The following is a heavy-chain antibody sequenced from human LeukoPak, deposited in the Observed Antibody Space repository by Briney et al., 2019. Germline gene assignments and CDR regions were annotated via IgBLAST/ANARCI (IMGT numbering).Heavy chain of an antibody. D-gene: IGHD6-19*01. V-gene: IGHV3-23*01. CDR1: GFTFSSYA. J-gene: IGHJ4*02. Sequence: PGGSLRLSCAASGFTFSSYAMSWVRQAPGEGLEWVSAISGSGGSIYFADSVKGRFTISRDNFKNTVYLEVNSLRAEDTAVYYCAKDGYSSGWYATYYFDYWGQGTLVTVSS. CDR2: ISGSGGSI. CDR3: AKDGYSSGWYATYYFDY.